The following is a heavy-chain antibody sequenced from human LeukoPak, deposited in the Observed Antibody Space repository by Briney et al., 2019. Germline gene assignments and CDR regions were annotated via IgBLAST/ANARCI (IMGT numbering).Heavy chain of an antibody. J-gene: IGHJ4*02. V-gene: IGHV1-2*02. CDR2: INPNSGGT. D-gene: IGHD3-3*01. CDR3: ARQDSDFWSSYYPAFDY. Sequence: ASVKVSCKASGYTFTGYYMHWVRQAPGQGLEWMGWINPNSGGTNYAQKFQGRVTMTRDTSISTAYMELSRLRSDDTAVYYCARQDSDFWSSYYPAFDYWGQGTLVTVSS. CDR1: GYTFTGYY.